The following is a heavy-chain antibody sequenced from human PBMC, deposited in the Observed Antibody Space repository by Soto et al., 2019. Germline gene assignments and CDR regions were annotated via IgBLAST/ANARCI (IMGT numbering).Heavy chain of an antibody. CDR3: ARRARPDFYYMDV. V-gene: IGHV3-64*01. Sequence: EVQLAESGGGLAQPGGCLRLSCAASGFTLSGHAMDWVRQAPGKGLEYVSGISSNGVGTYYANSVQGRFTISRDNSKNTVYLQMGSLRPEDMAVYYCARRARPDFYYMDVWGKGTTVTVSS. CDR1: GFTLSGHA. CDR2: ISSNGVGT. J-gene: IGHJ6*03. D-gene: IGHD6-6*01.